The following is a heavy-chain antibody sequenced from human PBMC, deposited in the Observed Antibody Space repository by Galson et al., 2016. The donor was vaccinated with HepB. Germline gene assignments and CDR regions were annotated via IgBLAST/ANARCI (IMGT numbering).Heavy chain of an antibody. D-gene: IGHD1-7*01. CDR2: IYYTGGS. CDR3: ARPKWNYVRRNTFDI. J-gene: IGHJ3*02. CDR1: GGSITNRSYY. Sequence: LTCTASGGSITNRSYYWGWIRQTPGKGLEWLGSIYYTGGSFYNPSLKSRVTISVDVSNNQYSLNLTSVTAADTAIYYCARPKWNYVRRNTFDIWGQGTIVTVSP. V-gene: IGHV4-39*01.